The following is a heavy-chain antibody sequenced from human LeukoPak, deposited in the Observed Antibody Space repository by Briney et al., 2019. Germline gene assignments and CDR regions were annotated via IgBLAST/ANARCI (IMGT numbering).Heavy chain of an antibody. V-gene: IGHV3-30*03. CDR2: ISYDGSNK. CDR1: GFTFSSYG. J-gene: IGHJ4*02. Sequence: GRSLRLSCAASGFTFSSYGMHWVRQAPGKGLEWVAVISYDGSNKYYADSVKGRFTIARDNSKSTLYLQMDSLRADDTAVYSCARDSWYRCGDDCYSVDYWGQGTLVTVSS. CDR3: ARDSWYRCGDDCYSVDY. D-gene: IGHD2-21*02.